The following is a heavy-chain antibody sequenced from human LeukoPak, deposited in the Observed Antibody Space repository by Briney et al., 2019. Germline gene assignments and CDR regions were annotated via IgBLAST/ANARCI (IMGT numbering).Heavy chain of an antibody. D-gene: IGHD3-10*01. J-gene: IGHJ4*02. Sequence: GGSLRLSCAASGFTFSSYWMSWVRQAPGKGLEWVANIKQDGSEKYYVDSVKGRFTISRDNAKNSLYLQMNSLGAEDTAVYYCERVKYYYGSGSYCFDYWGQGTLVTVSS. CDR1: GFTFSSYW. V-gene: IGHV3-7*01. CDR2: IKQDGSEK. CDR3: ERVKYYYGSGSYCFDY.